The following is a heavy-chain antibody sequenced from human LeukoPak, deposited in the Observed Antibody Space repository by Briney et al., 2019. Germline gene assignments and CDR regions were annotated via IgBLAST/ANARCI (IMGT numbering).Heavy chain of an antibody. Sequence: PGGSLRLSCAASRLSISFYWMRWVRQVPGKGLEWVANINQEGTEKNYVDSVKGRFTISRDNAKNSVYLQMNRLRDEDTAVYYCARDPEGDDYDMDVWGQGTTVTV. CDR2: INQEGTEK. CDR3: ARDPEGDDYDMDV. CDR1: RLSISFYW. D-gene: IGHD3-16*01. V-gene: IGHV3-7*04. J-gene: IGHJ6*02.